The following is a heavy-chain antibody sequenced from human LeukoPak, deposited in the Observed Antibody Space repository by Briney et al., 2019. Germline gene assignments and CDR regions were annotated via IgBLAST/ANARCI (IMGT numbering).Heavy chain of an antibody. CDR2: ISYDGSNK. J-gene: IGHJ4*02. CDR3: AKDGPRRYFDY. Sequence: GGSLRLSCAASGFTFSSYAMSWVRQAPGKGLEWVAVISYDGSNKYYADSVKGRFTISRDNSKNTLYLQMNSLRAEDTAVYYCAKDGPRRYFDYWGQGTLVTVSS. CDR1: GFTFSSYA. V-gene: IGHV3-30*18.